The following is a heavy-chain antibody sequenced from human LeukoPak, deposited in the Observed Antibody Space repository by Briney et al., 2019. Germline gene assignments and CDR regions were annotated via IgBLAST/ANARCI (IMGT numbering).Heavy chain of an antibody. V-gene: IGHV3-23*01. CDR2: ISGSGGST. D-gene: IGHD1-26*01. CDR3: ARGGWELLMPHAFDI. J-gene: IGHJ3*02. CDR1: GFTFSNYD. Sequence: PGGSLRLSCAASGFTFSNYDMSWVRQAPGKGLEWVSIISGSGGSTYVADSVKGRSTFSRDNSKNTLYLQMNSLRAEDTAVYYCARGGWELLMPHAFDIWGQGTMVTVSS.